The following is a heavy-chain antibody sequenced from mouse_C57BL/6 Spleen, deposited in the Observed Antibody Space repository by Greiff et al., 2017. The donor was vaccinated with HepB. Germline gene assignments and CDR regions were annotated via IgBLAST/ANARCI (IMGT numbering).Heavy chain of an antibody. CDR2: IDPENGET. Sequence: EVKLMESGAELVKPGASVKLSCTASGFNITDYYMHWVKQRTEQGLEWIGRIDPENGETKYAPKFQGKATITADTSSNTAYRQLSSLSSEDTGVYYCASGSRQNFDYWGQGTTLTVSS. D-gene: IGHD1-1*01. V-gene: IGHV14-2*01. J-gene: IGHJ2*01. CDR1: GFNITDYY. CDR3: ASGSRQNFDY.